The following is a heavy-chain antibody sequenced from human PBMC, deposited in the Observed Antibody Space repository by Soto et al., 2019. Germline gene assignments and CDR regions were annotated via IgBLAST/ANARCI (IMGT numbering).Heavy chain of an antibody. CDR2: IIPIFGTA. CDR1: GGTFSSYA. J-gene: IGHJ4*02. Sequence: AASVKVSCKASGGTFSSYAISWVRQAPGQGLEWMGGIIPIFGTANYAQKFQGRVTITADESTSTAYMELSSLRSEDTAVYYCARGRTMSIAAAGRPQLDYWGQGTLVTVSS. CDR3: ARGRTMSIAAAGRPQLDY. D-gene: IGHD6-13*01. V-gene: IGHV1-69*13.